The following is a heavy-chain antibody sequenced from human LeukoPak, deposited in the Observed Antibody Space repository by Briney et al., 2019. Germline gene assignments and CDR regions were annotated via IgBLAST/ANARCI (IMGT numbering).Heavy chain of an antibody. J-gene: IGHJ3*02. CDR1: GVSISSSNYY. CDR3: AREYYYDSSGYAFDI. Sequence: PSETLSLTCTVSGVSISSSNYYWGWIRQPPGKGLEWIGSIYYSGSTYYNPSLKSRVTISVDTSKNQFSLKPSSVTAADTAVYYCAREYYYDSSGYAFDIWGQGTMVTVSS. D-gene: IGHD3-22*01. CDR2: IYYSGST. V-gene: IGHV4-39*07.